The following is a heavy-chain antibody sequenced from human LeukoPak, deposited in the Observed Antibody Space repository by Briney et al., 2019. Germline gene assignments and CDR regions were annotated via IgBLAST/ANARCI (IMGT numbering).Heavy chain of an antibody. CDR3: VRDETLWTLDW. CDR2: INERGTDS. D-gene: IGHD1-1*01. CDR1: GFTFSGHW. V-gene: IGHV3-74*03. Sequence: GGSLRLSCTASGFTFSGHWIHWVRQPPGRGLVWVSRINERGTDSMYAESVKGRLTISRDNAKNTVYLQMNSLRAEDTAVYYCVRDETLWTLDWWGQGTLVSVSS. J-gene: IGHJ4*02.